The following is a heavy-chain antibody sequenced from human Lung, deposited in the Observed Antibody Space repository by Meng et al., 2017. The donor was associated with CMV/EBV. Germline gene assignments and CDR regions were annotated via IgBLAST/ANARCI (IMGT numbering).Heavy chain of an antibody. D-gene: IGHD1-1*01. J-gene: IGHJ6*02. CDR2: IYFLGSS. CDR3: ARDPRLNGMDV. CDR1: GGSISSNVYY. Sequence: LSCTVSGGSISSNVYYWGWIRQPPGKGLEWIASIYFLGSSYYNPSLKRRVTISVDTSKNQFSLKLNSVAAADTAVYYCARDPRLNGMDVWGQGTTVTVSS. V-gene: IGHV4-39*07.